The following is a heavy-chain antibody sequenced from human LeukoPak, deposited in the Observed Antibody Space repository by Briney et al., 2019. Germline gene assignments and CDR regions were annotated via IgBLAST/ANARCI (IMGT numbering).Heavy chain of an antibody. Sequence: GGSLRLSCAASGFTFNSYAMNWVRQAPGKGLEWVSSISSSSSYIYYADSVKGRFTISRDNAKNSLYLQMNSLRAEDTAVYYCARELEQLIHNWFDPWGQGTLVTVSS. D-gene: IGHD6-6*01. J-gene: IGHJ5*02. CDR2: ISSSSSYI. CDR3: ARELEQLIHNWFDP. CDR1: GFTFNSYA. V-gene: IGHV3-21*01.